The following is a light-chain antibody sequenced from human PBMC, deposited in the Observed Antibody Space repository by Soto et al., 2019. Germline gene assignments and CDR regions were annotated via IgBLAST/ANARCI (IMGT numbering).Light chain of an antibody. CDR1: SSDVGSYNL. V-gene: IGLV2-23*01. J-gene: IGLJ1*01. CDR2: EGS. Sequence: QSVLTQPASGSGSPGQSITISCTGTSSDVGSYNLVSWYQQHPGKAPKLMIYEGSKRPSGVSNRFSGSKSGNTASLTISGLQAEDGADYYCCSYAGSSTLYVFGTGTKVTVL. CDR3: CSYAGSSTLYV.